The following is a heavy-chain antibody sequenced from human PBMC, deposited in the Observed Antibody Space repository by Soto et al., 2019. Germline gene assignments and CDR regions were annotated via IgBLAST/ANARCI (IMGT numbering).Heavy chain of an antibody. CDR3: ASSGDSRHYYGMDV. J-gene: IGHJ6*02. Sequence: QVQLVESGGGVVQPGRSLRLSCAASGFTFSSYAMHWVRQAPGKGLEWVAVISYDGSNKYYADSVKGRFTISRDNSKNTLYLQMNSLRAEDTAVYYCASSGDSRHYYGMDVWGQGTTVTVSS. V-gene: IGHV3-30-3*01. D-gene: IGHD1-26*01. CDR1: GFTFSSYA. CDR2: ISYDGSNK.